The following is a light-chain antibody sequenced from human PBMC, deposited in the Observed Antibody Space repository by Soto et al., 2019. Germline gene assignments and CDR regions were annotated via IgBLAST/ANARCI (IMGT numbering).Light chain of an antibody. V-gene: IGLV2-14*01. CDR1: SSDVGGYNY. CDR2: DVS. Sequence: QSALTQPDSVSGSPGQSITISCTGTSSDVGGYNYVSWYQQHPGKAPKLMIYDVSNRPSGVSNRFSGSKSGNTASLTISGLQAEDEDDYYCSSYTSSSTLVFGGGTQLTVL. CDR3: SSYTSSSTLV. J-gene: IGLJ2*01.